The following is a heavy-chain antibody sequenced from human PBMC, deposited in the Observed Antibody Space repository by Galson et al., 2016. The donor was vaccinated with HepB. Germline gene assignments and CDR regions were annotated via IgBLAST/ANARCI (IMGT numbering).Heavy chain of an antibody. CDR3: VRERLLRYFDLFPSGYYGMDV. Sequence: SETLSLTCSVSGGSISSYYWSWIRQPPGKGLEWIGEINDGGSANYSPSLKARVTISIDTSKNQFSLNLSSVTAADTAIYYCVRERLLRYFDLFPSGYYGMDVWGQGTTVTVSS. CDR1: GGSISSYY. V-gene: IGHV4-34*01. CDR2: INDGGSA. J-gene: IGHJ6*02. D-gene: IGHD3-9*01.